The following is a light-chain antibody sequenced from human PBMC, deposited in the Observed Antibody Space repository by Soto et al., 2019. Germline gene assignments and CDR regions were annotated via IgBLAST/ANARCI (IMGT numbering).Light chain of an antibody. V-gene: IGKV4-1*01. CDR2: WAS. J-gene: IGKJ1*01. Sequence: DIVMTQSPDSLAVSLGERATINCKSSQSVLYSSNNKNYLAWYQQKPGQPPKLLIYWASTRESGVPDRFSGSGSGTDFTRTISSLQAEDVAVYYCQQYYSTPSPFGQGTKVEIK. CDR1: QSVLYSSNNKNY. CDR3: QQYYSTPSP.